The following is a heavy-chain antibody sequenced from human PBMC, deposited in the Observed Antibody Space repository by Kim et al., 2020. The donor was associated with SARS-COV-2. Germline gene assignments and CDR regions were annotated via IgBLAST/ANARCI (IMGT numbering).Heavy chain of an antibody. CDR1: GYSFTSYW. J-gene: IGHJ4*02. CDR3: ARTRFGRYCSSTSCYAGEDFGY. CDR2: IYPGDSDT. V-gene: IGHV5-51*01. D-gene: IGHD2-2*01. Sequence: GESLKISCKGSGYSFTSYWIGWVRQMPGKGLEWMGIIYPGDSDTRYSPSFQGQVTISADKSISTAYLQWSSLKASDTAMYYCARTRFGRYCSSTSCYAGEDFGYWGQGTLVTVSS.